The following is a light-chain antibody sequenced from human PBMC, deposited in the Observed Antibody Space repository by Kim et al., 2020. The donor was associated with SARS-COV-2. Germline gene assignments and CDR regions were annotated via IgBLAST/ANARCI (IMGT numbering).Light chain of an antibody. J-gene: IGLJ3*02. CDR1: STNSGSKA. Sequence: PGQRVTISSSGSSTNSGSKAVNWYQHFPGTAPKLLIFNNNERPSGVPDRFSGAKSGTSASLAISGLQSEDEADYYCAAWDDSRNWVFGGGTKLTVL. V-gene: IGLV1-44*01. CDR3: AAWDDSRNWV. CDR2: NNN.